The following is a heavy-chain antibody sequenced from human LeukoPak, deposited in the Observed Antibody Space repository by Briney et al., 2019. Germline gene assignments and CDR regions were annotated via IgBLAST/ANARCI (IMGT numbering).Heavy chain of an antibody. CDR2: IIPIFGTA. Sequence: SVKVSCKASGVTFSSYAISWVRQAPGQGLEWMGGIIPIFGTANYAQKFQGRVTITADESTSTAYMELSSLRSEDTAVYYCARDFSHDYSNYGGMDVWGQGTTVTVSS. CDR1: GVTFSSYA. V-gene: IGHV1-69*13. J-gene: IGHJ6*02. D-gene: IGHD4-11*01. CDR3: ARDFSHDYSNYGGMDV.